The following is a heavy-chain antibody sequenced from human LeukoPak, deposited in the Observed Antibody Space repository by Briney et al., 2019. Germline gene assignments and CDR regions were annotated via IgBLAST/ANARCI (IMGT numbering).Heavy chain of an antibody. CDR3: AAETSGSYY. V-gene: IGHV3-48*03. J-gene: IGHJ4*02. CDR2: ISSSSSTI. Sequence: GGSLRLSCAGSGFTFSSYEMNWVRQAPGKGLEWVSYISSSSSTIYYADSVKGRFTISRDNAKNTLYLQMNSLRAEDTAVYYCAAETSGSYYWGQGTLVTVSS. D-gene: IGHD1-26*01. CDR1: GFTFSSYE.